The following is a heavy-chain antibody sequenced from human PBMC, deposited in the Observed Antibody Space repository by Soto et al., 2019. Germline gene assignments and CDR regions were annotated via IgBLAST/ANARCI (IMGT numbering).Heavy chain of an antibody. CDR1: GGTFGSYA. V-gene: IGHV1-69*01. D-gene: IGHD2-2*01. Sequence: QVQLVQSGAEVKKPGSSVKVSCKASGGTFGSYAISWVRQAPGQGLEWMGGIIPIPGTANYAQKFQGRVTIAADEPTGTANRKLSALRPETPAVYYWAGSPGRSTILEIYFSYYSGMDVWGQAHTVTAPS. CDR2: IIPIPGTA. CDR3: AGSPGRSTILEIYFSYYSGMDV. J-gene: IGHJ6*02.